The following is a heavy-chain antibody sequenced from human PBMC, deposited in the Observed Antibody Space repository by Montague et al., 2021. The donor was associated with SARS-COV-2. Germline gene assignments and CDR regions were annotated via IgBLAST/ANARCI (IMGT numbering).Heavy chain of an antibody. V-gene: IGHV3-7*01. CDR1: GFTFSSQW. D-gene: IGHD3-16*01. J-gene: IGHJ4*02. CDR2: IKEDGSVR. Sequence: SLRLSCAASGFTFSSQWMSWVRQAPGKGLEWVANIKEDGSVRQYAALVKGRFTISRDNAKNSLVLQMNSLGVEDTAFYYCSSGDFFDYWGQGTLVTVSS. CDR3: SSGDFFDY.